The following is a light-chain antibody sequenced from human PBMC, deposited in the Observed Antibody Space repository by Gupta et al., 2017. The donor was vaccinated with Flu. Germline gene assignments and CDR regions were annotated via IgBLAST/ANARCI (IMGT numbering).Light chain of an antibody. V-gene: IGKV3-20*01. CDR1: QSVSSSY. CDR2: GAS. Sequence: GTLSLPPGERATLSCRASQSVSSSYLAWYQQKPGQAPRLLIYGASSRATGIPDRFSGSGSGTDFTLTISRLEPEDFAVYYCQQYGSSPYTFGQGTKLEIK. J-gene: IGKJ2*01. CDR3: QQYGSSPYT.